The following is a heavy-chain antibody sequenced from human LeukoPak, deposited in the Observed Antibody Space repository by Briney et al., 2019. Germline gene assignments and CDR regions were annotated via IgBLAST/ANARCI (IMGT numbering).Heavy chain of an antibody. CDR1: GGTFSSYA. D-gene: IGHD3-22*01. V-gene: IGHV1-69*04. CDR2: IIPILGIA. Sequence: SVKVSCKASGGTFSSYAISWVRQAPGQGLEWMGRIIPILGIANYAQKFQGRVTITADKSTSTAYMELSSLRSEDTAVYYCARVRRYYDSSGYPYFDYWGQGTLVTVSS. CDR3: ARVRRYYDSSGYPYFDY. J-gene: IGHJ4*02.